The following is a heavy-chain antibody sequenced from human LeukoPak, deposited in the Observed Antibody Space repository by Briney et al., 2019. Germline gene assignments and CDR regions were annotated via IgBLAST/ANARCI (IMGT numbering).Heavy chain of an antibody. V-gene: IGHV5-51*01. D-gene: IGHD1-26*01. CDR1: GYSFTSYW. CDR2: IYPGDSDT. CDR3: ARRAGSYYDYYGMDV. J-gene: IGHJ6*02. Sequence: GESLKISCKGSGYSFTSYWSGWVRQMPGKGLEWMGIIYPGDSDTRYSPSFQGQVTISADKSISTAYLQWSSLKASDTAMYYCARRAGSYYDYYGMDVWGQGTTVTVSS.